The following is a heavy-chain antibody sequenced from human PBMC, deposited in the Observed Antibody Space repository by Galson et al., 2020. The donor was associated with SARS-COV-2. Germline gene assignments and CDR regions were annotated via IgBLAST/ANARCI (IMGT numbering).Heavy chain of an antibody. V-gene: IGHV3-74*01. J-gene: IGHJ4*02. D-gene: IGHD6-19*01. Sequence: GGYLRLSCAASGSTFSRYWMHWVRQAPGKGLVWVSRINSDGSSTTYADSVKGRFTISRDNAKNTVYMQMNGLRAEDAAVYYCATGSGYYYDSWGQGTLVTVSS. CDR3: ATGSGYYYDS. CDR2: INSDGSST. CDR1: GSTFSRYW.